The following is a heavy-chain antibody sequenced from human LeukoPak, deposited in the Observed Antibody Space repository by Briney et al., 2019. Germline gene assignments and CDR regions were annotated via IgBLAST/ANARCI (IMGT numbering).Heavy chain of an antibody. J-gene: IGHJ3*02. CDR2: ISDIGST. Sequence: PSETLSLTCTVSGGSISSYYWSWIRQPPGKGLEWIAYISDIGSTNYNPSLKSRVTISVDTSKNQFSLKLSSVTAADTAVYYCARQQNPDDAFDIWGQGTMVTVSS. CDR3: ARQQNPDDAFDI. CDR1: GGSISSYY. V-gene: IGHV4-59*08.